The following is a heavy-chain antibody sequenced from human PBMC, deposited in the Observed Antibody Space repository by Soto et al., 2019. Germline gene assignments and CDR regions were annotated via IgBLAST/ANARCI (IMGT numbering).Heavy chain of an antibody. V-gene: IGHV4-59*01. CDR2: IYYSGST. J-gene: IGHJ4*02. D-gene: IGHD6-19*01. CDR3: ARVSSGWLYFDY. Sequence: SETLSLTCTVSGGSISSYYWSWIRQPPGKGLEWIGYIYYSGSTNYNPSLKSRVTISVNTSKNQFSLKLTSVTAADTAVYYCARVSSGWLYFDYWGQGTLVTVSS. CDR1: GGSISSYY.